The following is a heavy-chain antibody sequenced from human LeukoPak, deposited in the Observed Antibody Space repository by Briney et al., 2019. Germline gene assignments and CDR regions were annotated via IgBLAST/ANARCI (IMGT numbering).Heavy chain of an antibody. CDR2: ISLNGETT. Sequence: GGSLRLSCAVSGFSVSSFGMSGGRQAPGKGLEWISAISLNGETTWYADSVKGRFIISRDNSKNTLYLQLTRLRAEDTAVYYCAQGFSSGWYPYWGQGSLVSVSS. V-gene: IGHV3-23*01. CDR1: GFSVSSFG. CDR3: AQGFSSGWYPY. J-gene: IGHJ4*02. D-gene: IGHD6-19*01.